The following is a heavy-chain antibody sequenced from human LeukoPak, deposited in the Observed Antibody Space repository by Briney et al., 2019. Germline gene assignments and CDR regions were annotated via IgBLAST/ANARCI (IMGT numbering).Heavy chain of an antibody. CDR2: INPNSGGT. J-gene: IGHJ5*01. V-gene: IGHV1-2*02. CDR3: ARVLGIQFGELLGWFDS. D-gene: IGHD3-10*01. Sequence: GASVKVSCKASGYTFTGYYIHWVRQAPGQGLEWMGWINPNSGGTKYSQKFQGRFTMTRDTSINTTYMDLNSLISDDTATYYCARVLGIQFGELLGWFDSWGQGTLVTVSS. CDR1: GYTFTGYY.